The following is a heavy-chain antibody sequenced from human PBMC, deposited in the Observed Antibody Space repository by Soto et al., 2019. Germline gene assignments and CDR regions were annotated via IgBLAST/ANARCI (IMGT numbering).Heavy chain of an antibody. D-gene: IGHD3-3*01. V-gene: IGHV2-5*02. CDR1: GFSLSTSGVG. CDR2: IYWDDDN. Sequence: QITLKESGPTLVKPTQTLTLTCTFSGFSLSTSGVGVGWIRQPPGKAREWLALIYWDDDNRYSPSLKSRPTIPKDTSKRQVGLTMTNMDPVDTATYYCAHAMKYYFWSRSEFDYWGQGTLVTVSS. J-gene: IGHJ4*02. CDR3: AHAMKYYFWSRSEFDY.